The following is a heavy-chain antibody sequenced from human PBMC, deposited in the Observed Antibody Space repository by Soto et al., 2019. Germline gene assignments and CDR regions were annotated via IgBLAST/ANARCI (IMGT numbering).Heavy chain of an antibody. CDR2: INHSGST. CDR3: ARVQPHYYGSGSYPTALDY. J-gene: IGHJ4*02. D-gene: IGHD3-10*01. Sequence: SETLSLTCAVYGGSFSGYYWSWIRQPPGKGLEWIGEINHSGSTNYNPSLKSRVTISVDTSKNQFSLKLSSVTAADTAVYYCARVQPHYYGSGSYPTALDYWGQGTLVTVSS. V-gene: IGHV4-34*01. CDR1: GGSFSGYY.